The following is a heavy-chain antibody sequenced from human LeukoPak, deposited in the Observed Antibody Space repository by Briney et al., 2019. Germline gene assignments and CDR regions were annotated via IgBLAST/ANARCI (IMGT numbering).Heavy chain of an antibody. CDR1: GFTFSSYG. V-gene: IGHV3-23*01. D-gene: IGHD2-8*01. CDR3: ATSSPVYSWYFDY. Sequence: GGSLRLSCAASGFTFSSYGMTWVRLAPGKGLEWVSRISAADGIAQYAESVKGRFTISRDNSKNRLYLQMNSLRAEDTAVYYCATSSPVYSWYFDYWRQATMVTVPS. J-gene: IGHJ4*02. CDR2: ISAADGIA.